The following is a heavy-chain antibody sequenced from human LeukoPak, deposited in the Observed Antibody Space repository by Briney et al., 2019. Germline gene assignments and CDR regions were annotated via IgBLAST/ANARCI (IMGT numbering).Heavy chain of an antibody. CDR3: AKDISYRGYSYGYDY. J-gene: IGHJ4*02. CDR2: IKQDGSEK. V-gene: IGHV3-7*03. D-gene: IGHD5-18*01. CDR1: GFTFSSYW. Sequence: GGSLRLSCAASGFTFSSYWMSWVRQVPGRGLEWVANIKQDGSEKYYVDSVKGRFTISRDNAKNSLYLQMNSLRAEDTALYYCAKDISYRGYSYGYDYWGQGTLVTVSS.